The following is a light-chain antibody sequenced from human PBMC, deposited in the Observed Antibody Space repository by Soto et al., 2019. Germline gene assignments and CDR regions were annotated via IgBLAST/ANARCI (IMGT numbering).Light chain of an antibody. V-gene: IGKV3-20*01. J-gene: IGKJ4*01. CDR3: QQYISSPLT. CDR2: GAS. Sequence: EIVMTQSPGTLSLSPGEGATLSCMASRSINSNFLAWYQQKPGQAPSLLTYGASSRATDVPDRFSASGSGTDFALTISRLEPEDVAVYYCQQYISSPLTFGGGTKVDIK. CDR1: RSINSNF.